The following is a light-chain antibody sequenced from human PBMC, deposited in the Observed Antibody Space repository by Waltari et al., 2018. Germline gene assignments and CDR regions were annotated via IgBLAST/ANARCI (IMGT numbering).Light chain of an antibody. CDR2: DAS. J-gene: IGKJ1*01. CDR3: EKYVNLPAT. Sequence: EIVLTQSSGTLSWSTGERATLSCRSSQSVSKYLARYPQKPRQAPRLPIYDASIRATGIPDRFSGSWCGTDFSLNISRLEPKDVAVYYCEKYVNLPATFGQGTKVEIK. V-gene: IGKV3-20*01. CDR1: QSVSKY.